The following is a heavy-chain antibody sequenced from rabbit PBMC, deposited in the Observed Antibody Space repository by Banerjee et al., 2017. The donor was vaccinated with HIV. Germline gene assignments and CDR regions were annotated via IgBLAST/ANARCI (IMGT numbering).Heavy chain of an antibody. CDR1: GFDFTTYY. Sequence: QLVESGGGLVTPGGSLKLSCKASGFDFTTYYMSWVRQAPGKGLEWIGDIDPVFNNTDYASWVNGRFTISSHNAQNTLYLQLNSLTVADTATYFCVRDRGYSSAWGGYYFNLWGPGTLVTVS. CDR3: VRDRGYSSAWGGYYFNL. CDR2: IDPVFNNT. J-gene: IGHJ4*01. V-gene: IGHV1S7*01. D-gene: IGHD4-1*01.